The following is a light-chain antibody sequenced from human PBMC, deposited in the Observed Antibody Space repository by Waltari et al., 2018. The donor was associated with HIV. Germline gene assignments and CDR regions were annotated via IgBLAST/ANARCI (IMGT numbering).Light chain of an antibody. V-gene: IGKV3-20*01. CDR1: QSVSSSY. Sequence: EIVLTQPPGTLSLSPGERATLSCRASQSVSSSYLAWYQQKPGQAPRLLIYGASSRATVIPDRFSGSGSGTDFTLTISRLEPEDFAVYYCQQYGSPFTFGPGTKVDIK. CDR3: QQYGSPFT. CDR2: GAS. J-gene: IGKJ3*01.